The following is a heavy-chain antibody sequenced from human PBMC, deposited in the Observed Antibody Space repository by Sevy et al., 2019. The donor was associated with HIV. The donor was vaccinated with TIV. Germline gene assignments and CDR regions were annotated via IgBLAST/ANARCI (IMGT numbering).Heavy chain of an antibody. D-gene: IGHD6-19*01. CDR1: GYTFTSYY. V-gene: IGHV1-46*01. CDR2: INPSGGST. CDR3: ARGAVAGRDPLDY. Sequence: ASVKVSCKASGYTFTSYYMHWVRQAPGQGLEWMGVINPSGGSTNYAQKFQDRVTMTRDTSTGTVYLELSSLRAEDTAVYYCARGAVAGRDPLDYWGQGTLVTVSS. J-gene: IGHJ4*02.